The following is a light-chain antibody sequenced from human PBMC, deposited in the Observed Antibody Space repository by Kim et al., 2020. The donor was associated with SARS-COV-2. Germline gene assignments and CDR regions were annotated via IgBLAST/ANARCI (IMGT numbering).Light chain of an antibody. J-gene: IGLJ3*02. CDR3: AAWDDSLNARV. CDR1: SSNIGSHT. Sequence: GQSVTISWSESSSNIGSHTLIWYQQLPGAAPKLLIDSSERRPSGVPDRFSGSKSGTSASLAISGLQSEDESDYYCAAWDDSLNARVFGGGTQLTVL. V-gene: IGLV1-44*01. CDR2: SSE.